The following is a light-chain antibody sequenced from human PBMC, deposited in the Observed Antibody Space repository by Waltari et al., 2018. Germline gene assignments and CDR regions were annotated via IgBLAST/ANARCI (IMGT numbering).Light chain of an antibody. J-gene: IGKJ2*01. CDR3: QQYDNPKYT. Sequence: DIQMTQSPSSLSASVGDRVTITCQASQDISNYLNWYQQKPGKVPKLLIYDASNLETGVPSRFSGSGSGTDFTFTISSLQPEDIATYYCQQYDNPKYTFGQGTKLEIK. CDR2: DAS. CDR1: QDISNY. V-gene: IGKV1-33*01.